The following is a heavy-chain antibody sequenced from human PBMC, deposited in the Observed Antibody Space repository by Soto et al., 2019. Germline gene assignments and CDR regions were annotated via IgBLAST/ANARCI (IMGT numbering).Heavy chain of an antibody. CDR1: GGTFSSYA. CDR3: ARVSYYYDSSGYYSVGYYYGMDV. Sequence: QVQLVQSGAEVKKPGSSVKVSCKASGGTFSSYAISWVRQAPGQGLEWMGGIIPIFGTANYAQKFQGRVTITADEPTSTAYMELSSLRSEDTAVYYCARVSYYYDSSGYYSVGYYYGMDVWGQGTTVTVSS. V-gene: IGHV1-69*01. J-gene: IGHJ6*02. CDR2: IIPIFGTA. D-gene: IGHD3-22*01.